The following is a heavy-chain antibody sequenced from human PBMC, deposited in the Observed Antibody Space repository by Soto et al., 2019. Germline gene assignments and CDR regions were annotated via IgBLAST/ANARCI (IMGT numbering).Heavy chain of an antibody. Sequence: GGSLRLSCAASGFTFSSYGMHWVRQAPGKGLEWVVVISYDGSNKHYADSVKGRFTISRDNSKNTLYLQMNSLRAEDTAVYYCAKDRLPWEQLLDKTCFDYWGQGTLVTVSS. CDR2: ISYDGSNK. J-gene: IGHJ4*02. D-gene: IGHD2-2*01. CDR3: AKDRLPWEQLLDKTCFDY. V-gene: IGHV3-30*18. CDR1: GFTFSSYG.